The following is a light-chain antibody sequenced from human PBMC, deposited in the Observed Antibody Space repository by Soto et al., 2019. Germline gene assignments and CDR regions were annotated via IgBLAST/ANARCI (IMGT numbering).Light chain of an antibody. V-gene: IGLV2-11*01. CDR1: SSDVGGYNY. Sequence: SVLTQPRSVSGSPGQSVTISCTGTSSDVGGYNYVSWYQQHPGKAPQLMIYDVSKRPSGVPDRFSGSKSGNTASLTISGRQAEDEAAYYCCSYAGSYTWVFGTGTKLTVL. CDR2: DVS. CDR3: CSYAGSYTWV. J-gene: IGLJ1*01.